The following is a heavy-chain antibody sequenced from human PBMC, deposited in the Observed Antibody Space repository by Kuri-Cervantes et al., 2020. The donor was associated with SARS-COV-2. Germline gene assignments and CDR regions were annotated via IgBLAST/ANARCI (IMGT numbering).Heavy chain of an antibody. Sequence: GESLKISCAASGFTFSSYWMSWVRQAPGKGLEWVANIDQDGSEQYYVDSVKGRFSISRDNAKKSLYLQMNSLRAEDTAVYYCARIGLEWLFDAFDIWGQGTMVTVSS. CDR2: IDQDGSEQ. J-gene: IGHJ3*02. D-gene: IGHD3-3*01. V-gene: IGHV3-7*01. CDR3: ARIGLEWLFDAFDI. CDR1: GFTFSSYW.